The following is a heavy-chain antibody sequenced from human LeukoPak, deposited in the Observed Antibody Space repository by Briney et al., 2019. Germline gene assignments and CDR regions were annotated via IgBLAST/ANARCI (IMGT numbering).Heavy chain of an antibody. V-gene: IGHV3-64D*09. CDR3: VKGAESFCDSRSDY. CDR2: ISGNGGTT. Sequence: GGSLRLSCSASGFTFSSYAMHWVRQAPGKGLEYVSAISGNGGTTYYADSVKGRFTISRDNSKNTLYLQMSSRRREDTAVYYCVKGAESFCDSRSDYWGQGTLVTVSS. D-gene: IGHD3-22*01. J-gene: IGHJ4*02. CDR1: GFTFSSYA.